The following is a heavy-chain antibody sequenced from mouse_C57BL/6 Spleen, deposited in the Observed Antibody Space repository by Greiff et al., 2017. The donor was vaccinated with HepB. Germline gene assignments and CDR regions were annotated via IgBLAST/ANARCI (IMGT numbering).Heavy chain of an antibody. V-gene: IGHV1-52*01. Sequence: QVQLQQPGAELVRPGSSVKLSCKASGYTFTSYWMHWVKQRPIQGLEWIGNIDPSDSETHYNQKFKDKATLTVDKSSSTAYMQLSSLTSEDSAVYYCAFYYGSSWYWYFDVWGTGTTVTVSS. D-gene: IGHD1-1*01. J-gene: IGHJ1*03. CDR3: AFYYGSSWYWYFDV. CDR2: IDPSDSET. CDR1: GYTFTSYW.